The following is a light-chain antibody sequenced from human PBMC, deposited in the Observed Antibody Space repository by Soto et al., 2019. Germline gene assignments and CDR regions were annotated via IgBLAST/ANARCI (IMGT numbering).Light chain of an antibody. CDR2: DVN. J-gene: IGLJ1*01. Sequence: QSVLTQPRSVSGSPGQSVTISCTGTSSDVGDYNYVSWYQQHPGKAPKLMIYDVNKRPSGVPDRFSGSKSGNTASLTISGLHADDEADYYCCSYAGSYTYVFGTGTKVTVL. CDR1: SSDVGDYNY. CDR3: CSYAGSYTYV. V-gene: IGLV2-11*01.